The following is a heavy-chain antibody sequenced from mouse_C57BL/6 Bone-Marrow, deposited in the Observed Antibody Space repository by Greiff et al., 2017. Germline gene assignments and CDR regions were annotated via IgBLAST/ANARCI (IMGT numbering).Heavy chain of an antibody. CDR1: GYTFTDYE. Sequence: QVQLKESGAELVRPGASVTLSCKASGYTFTDYEMHWVKQTPVHGLEWIGAIDPETGGTAYNQKFKGKAILTADKSSSTAYMELRSLTSEDSAVYYCTRVAQTNFDYWGQGTTLTVSS. V-gene: IGHV1-15*01. J-gene: IGHJ2*01. D-gene: IGHD3-2*02. CDR2: IDPETGGT. CDR3: TRVAQTNFDY.